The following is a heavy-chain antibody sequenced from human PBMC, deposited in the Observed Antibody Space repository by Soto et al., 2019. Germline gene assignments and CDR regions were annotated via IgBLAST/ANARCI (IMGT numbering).Heavy chain of an antibody. CDR3: ASGSGGPVRGVP. Sequence: QVQLQQWGAGLLKPSETLSLTCAVNDVSFSGYYWSWIRQPPGKGLEWIGESNSGGTTNYNPSLKSRVTIAVDTSTTHLLLILNSVTAGDTAVYYCASGSGGPVRGVPWGQGALVIVAS. J-gene: IGHJ5*02. D-gene: IGHD3-10*01. CDR1: DVSFSGYY. CDR2: SNSGGTT. V-gene: IGHV4-34*01.